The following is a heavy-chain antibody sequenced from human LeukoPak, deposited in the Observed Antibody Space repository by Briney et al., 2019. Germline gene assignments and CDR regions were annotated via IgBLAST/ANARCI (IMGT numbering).Heavy chain of an antibody. Sequence: GGSLRLSCAASGFTFSSYWMHWVRQAPGKGLVWVSRINSDGSSTSYADSVKGRFTISRDNAKNTLYLQMNSLRAEDTAVYYCARVLGYCSSTSCYADDYWGQGTLVTVSS. D-gene: IGHD2-2*01. J-gene: IGHJ4*02. CDR3: ARVLGYCSSTSCYADDY. CDR2: INSDGSST. V-gene: IGHV3-74*01. CDR1: GFTFSSYW.